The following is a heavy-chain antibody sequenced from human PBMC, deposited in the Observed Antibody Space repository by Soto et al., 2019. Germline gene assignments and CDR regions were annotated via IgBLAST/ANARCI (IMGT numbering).Heavy chain of an antibody. J-gene: IGHJ4*02. D-gene: IGHD3-10*01. CDR2: IIPILGVG. CDR3: ATGDGSGSYYGN. Sequence: QVQVVQSGAEVKEPGSSVNVSCKASGGTFDSYTVSWVRQAPGQGLEWMGRIIPILGVGKSAQKFQGRVTITADTSTRTAYMELSSLKVDDTAVYYCATGDGSGSYYGNWGQGTLVTVSS. V-gene: IGHV1-69*02. CDR1: GGTFDSYT.